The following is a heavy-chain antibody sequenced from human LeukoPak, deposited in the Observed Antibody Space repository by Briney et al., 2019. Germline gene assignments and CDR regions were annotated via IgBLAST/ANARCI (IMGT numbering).Heavy chain of an antibody. CDR2: ISGSGGST. Sequence: PGGSLRLSCAASGFTFSSYAMSWVRQAPGKGLEWVSAISGSGGSTYYADSVKGRFTIPRDNSKNTLYLQMNSLRAEDTAVYYCAKDPTHYYDSSGYYYWGQGTLVTVSS. D-gene: IGHD3-22*01. V-gene: IGHV3-23*01. CDR1: GFTFSSYA. J-gene: IGHJ4*02. CDR3: AKDPTHYYDSSGYYY.